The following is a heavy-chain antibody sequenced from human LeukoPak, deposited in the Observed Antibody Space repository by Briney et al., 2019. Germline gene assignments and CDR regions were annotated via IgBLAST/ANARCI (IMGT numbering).Heavy chain of an antibody. Sequence: PGGSLRLSCAASGFTFSSYAMSWVRQAPGKGLEWVSAISGSGGSTYYADSVKGRFTISRDNSKNTLYLQMNSLRAEDTAVYYCAKAHTGSWYEFGVVGNYFDYWGQGTLVTVSS. CDR2: ISGSGGST. CDR3: AKAHTGSWYEFGVVGNYFDY. V-gene: IGHV3-23*01. D-gene: IGHD6-13*01. J-gene: IGHJ4*02. CDR1: GFTFSSYA.